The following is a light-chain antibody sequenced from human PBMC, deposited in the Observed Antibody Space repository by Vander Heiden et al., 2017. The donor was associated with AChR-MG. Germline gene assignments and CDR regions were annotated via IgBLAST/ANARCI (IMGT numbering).Light chain of an antibody. CDR3: LQSDSTPWT. Sequence: DIQMTQSPSSLSASVGDRVTITCRASQSISSYLNWYQQKPGKAPKLLIYAASSLQSGVPSRFSGSGSGTDFTLTISSLQPEDFATYYCLQSDSTPWTFGHGTKVDMK. CDR2: AAS. CDR1: QSISSY. J-gene: IGKJ3*01. V-gene: IGKV1-39*01.